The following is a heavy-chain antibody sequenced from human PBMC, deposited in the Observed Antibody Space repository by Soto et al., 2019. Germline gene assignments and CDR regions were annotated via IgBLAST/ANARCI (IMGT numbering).Heavy chain of an antibody. CDR1: GYIFTSYY. CDR2: INPFDGSR. Sequence: ASVKVSCKAAGYIFTSYYIHWVRQTPGQGLEWMGWINPFDGSRMFAQSFQGRVTMTRDTSTSTVYMEVSSLRSEATAVYYCSRVDPGETSPFDRWG. D-gene: IGHD3-10*01. V-gene: IGHV1-46*03. J-gene: IGHJ4*01. CDR3: SRVDPGETSPFDR.